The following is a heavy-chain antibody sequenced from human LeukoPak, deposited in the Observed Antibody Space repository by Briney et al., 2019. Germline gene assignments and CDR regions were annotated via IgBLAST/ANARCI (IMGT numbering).Heavy chain of an antibody. V-gene: IGHV1-2*02. CDR1: GYTFTSYY. D-gene: IGHD3-3*01. J-gene: IGHJ3*02. Sequence: ASVKVSCKASGYTFTSYYMHWVRQAPGQGLEWMGWINPNSGGTNYAQKFQGRVTMTRDTSISTAYMELSRLRSDDTAVYYCARGLYYDFWSGYSEWNAFDIWGQGTMVTVSS. CDR3: ARGLYYDFWSGYSEWNAFDI. CDR2: INPNSGGT.